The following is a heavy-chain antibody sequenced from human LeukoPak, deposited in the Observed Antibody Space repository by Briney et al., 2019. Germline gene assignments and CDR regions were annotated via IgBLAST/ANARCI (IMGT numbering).Heavy chain of an antibody. D-gene: IGHD3-10*01. CDR1: GFTVSSNY. CDR3: ARGPQVRGVNSRDY. V-gene: IGHV3-53*01. J-gene: IGHJ4*02. CDR2: IYSGGST. Sequence: GGSLRLSCAASGFTVSSNYMSWVRQAPGKGLEWVSVIYSGGSTYYADSVKGRFTISRDNSKNTLYLQMNSLRAEDTAVYYCARGPQVRGVNSRDYWGQGTLVTVSS.